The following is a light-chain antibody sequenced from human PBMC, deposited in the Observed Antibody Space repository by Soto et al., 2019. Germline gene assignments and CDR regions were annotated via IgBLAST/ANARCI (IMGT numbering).Light chain of an antibody. CDR2: STS. CDR3: QQYGSTLPFT. Sequence: EIVLTQSPGTLSLSPGERATLSCRASQIVGNTYLAWFQQRPGQAPRLLIYSTSSRATGIPDRFSGSGSGTDFTLTISRLEPEDSAMYYCQQYGSTLPFTFGQGTKVESK. CDR1: QIVGNTY. J-gene: IGKJ2*01. V-gene: IGKV3-20*01.